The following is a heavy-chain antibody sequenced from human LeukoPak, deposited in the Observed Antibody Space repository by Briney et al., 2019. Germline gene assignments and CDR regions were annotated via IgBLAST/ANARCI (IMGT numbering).Heavy chain of an antibody. CDR2: ISSSSTYI. Sequence: GGSLRLSCAASGFTFSSYSMNWVGQAPGKGLEWVSSISSSSTYIYSADSGRGRFRISRDNAGSALYLHMINLRAEDTAVYSCARLLRWAAFDIWGQGRMVTVSS. CDR1: GFTFSSYS. V-gene: IGHV3-21*01. CDR3: ARLLRWAAFDI. D-gene: IGHD4-23*01. J-gene: IGHJ3*02.